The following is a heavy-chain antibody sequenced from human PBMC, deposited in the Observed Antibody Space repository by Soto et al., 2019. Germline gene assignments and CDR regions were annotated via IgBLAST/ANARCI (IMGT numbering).Heavy chain of an antibody. D-gene: IGHD2-21*02. Sequence: QVQLVQSGAEVKKPGSSVKVSCKASGGTFSSYTISWVRQAPGQGLEWMGRIIPILGIANYAQKFQGRVTITAEKSTSTAYMELSSLRSEDTAVYYCTYCGGDCYSLSFDYWGQGTLVTVSS. CDR3: TYCGGDCYSLSFDY. CDR1: GGTFSSYT. J-gene: IGHJ4*02. CDR2: IIPILGIA. V-gene: IGHV1-69*02.